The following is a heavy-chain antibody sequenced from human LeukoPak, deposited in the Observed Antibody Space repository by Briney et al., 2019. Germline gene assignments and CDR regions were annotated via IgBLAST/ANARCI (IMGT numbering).Heavy chain of an antibody. CDR3: ARGSSDVYWYLDV. CDR1: GGSFSGYY. Sequence: PSETLSLTCAVYGGSFSGYYWSWLRQSPGTGLEWIGFIHYPASTAYNPSLKSRVTISLETSRNQLSLMLTSLTPADTAMYYCARGSSDVYWYLDVWGRGTLVTVSS. CDR2: IHYPAST. V-gene: IGHV4-59*01. D-gene: IGHD6-19*01. J-gene: IGHJ2*01.